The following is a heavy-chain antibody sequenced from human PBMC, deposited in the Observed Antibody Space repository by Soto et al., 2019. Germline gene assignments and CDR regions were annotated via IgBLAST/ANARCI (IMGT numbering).Heavy chain of an antibody. CDR1: GGSISSGGYY. D-gene: IGHD3-3*01. CDR2: IYYSGST. Sequence: QVQLQESGPGLVKPSQTLSLTCTVSGGSISSGGYYWSWIRQHPGKGLEWIGYIYYSGSTYYNPSLKSRVTISVDTSKNQFSLKLSSVTAADTAVYYCARAPDPFWSGSLLRYYYYYGMDVWGQGTTVTVSS. V-gene: IGHV4-31*03. CDR3: ARAPDPFWSGSLLRYYYYYGMDV. J-gene: IGHJ6*02.